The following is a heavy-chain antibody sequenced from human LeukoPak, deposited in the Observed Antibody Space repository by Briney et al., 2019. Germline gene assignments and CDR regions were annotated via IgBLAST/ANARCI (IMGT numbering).Heavy chain of an antibody. CDR1: GFTVSSNY. CDR3: VHSLPGHHYLEY. J-gene: IGHJ4*02. Sequence: PGGSLRLSCAASGFTVSSNYMSWVRQAPGKGLEWVSVIYSGGSTYYADSVKGRFTISRDNSKNTLYLQMNSLRAEDTAVYYCVHSLPGHHYLEYWGQGTLVTVSS. D-gene: IGHD1-1*01. V-gene: IGHV3-53*01. CDR2: IYSGGST.